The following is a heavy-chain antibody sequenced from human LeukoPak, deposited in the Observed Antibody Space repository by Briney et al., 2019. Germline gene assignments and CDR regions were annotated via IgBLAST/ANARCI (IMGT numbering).Heavy chain of an antibody. D-gene: IGHD3-16*01. CDR1: GFTVSDYY. CDR3: ARSPGGRRLEY. Sequence: GGSLRLSCAASGFTVSDYYMTWVRQAPGKGLEWISYIRSSGDTFYADSVKGRFTISRDDAKGSLYLQMNSLRAEDTAVYFCARSPGGRRLEYWGQGTLVTVSS. J-gene: IGHJ4*02. V-gene: IGHV3-69-1*01. CDR2: IRSSGDT.